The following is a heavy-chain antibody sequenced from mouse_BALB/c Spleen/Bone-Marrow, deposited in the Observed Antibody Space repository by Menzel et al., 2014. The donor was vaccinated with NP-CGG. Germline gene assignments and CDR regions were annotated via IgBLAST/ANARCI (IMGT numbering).Heavy chain of an antibody. J-gene: IGHJ1*01. CDR1: GYTFSNFW. D-gene: IGHD2-3*01. Sequence: QVTLKECGAELMKPGASVEISCKASGYTFSNFWIEWVKQRPGQGLEWLGEILPGTGSSRYNGKFKDKATFTADTSSNTAYMQLSSLTSEDSAVYYCARYDGYWYFDVWGAGTTVTVSS. CDR2: ILPGTGSS. V-gene: IGHV1-9*01. CDR3: ARYDGYWYFDV.